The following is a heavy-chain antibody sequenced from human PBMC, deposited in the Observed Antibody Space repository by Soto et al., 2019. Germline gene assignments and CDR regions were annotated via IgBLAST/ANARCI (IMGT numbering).Heavy chain of an antibody. Sequence: GGSLRLSCAASGFTFSDYYMSWIHQAPGKGLEWVSYISSSGSTIYYADSVKGRFTISRDNAKNSLYLQMNSLRAEDTAVYYCARDGETLGYCSGGSCYSWFDPWGQGTLVTVSS. CDR3: ARDGETLGYCSGGSCYSWFDP. CDR2: ISSSGSTI. V-gene: IGHV3-11*01. CDR1: GFTFSDYY. D-gene: IGHD2-15*01. J-gene: IGHJ5*02.